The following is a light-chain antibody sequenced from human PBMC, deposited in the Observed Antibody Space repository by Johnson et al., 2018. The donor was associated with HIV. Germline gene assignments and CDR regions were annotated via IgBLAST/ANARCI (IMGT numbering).Light chain of an antibody. CDR3: GTWDSSRISNV. V-gene: IGLV1-51*02. CDR1: SSNIGNNY. J-gene: IGLJ1*01. CDR2: ENN. Sequence: QSVLTQPPSVSAAPGQKVTISYSGSSSNIGNNYVSWYQQLPGTAPKLLIYENNKRPSGIPDRFSGSKSGTSATLGITGLQTGDEADYYCGTWDSSRISNVVGPVPKSTVL.